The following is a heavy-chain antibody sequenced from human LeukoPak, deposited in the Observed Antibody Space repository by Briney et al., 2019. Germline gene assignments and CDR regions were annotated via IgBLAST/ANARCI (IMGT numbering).Heavy chain of an antibody. D-gene: IGHD3-22*01. J-gene: IGHJ4*02. CDR3: ARHGYYYDSSGSFSYCDY. Sequence: SETLSLTCTVSGGSLSGSSYYWGWIRQPPGKGMEWIGSLYYTGSTYYNPSLKSQVTISVDTSKNQFFLKLSSVTAADTAVYYCARHGYYYDSSGSFSYCDYWGQGTLVTVSS. V-gene: IGHV4-39*01. CDR1: GGSLSGSSYY. CDR2: LYYTGST.